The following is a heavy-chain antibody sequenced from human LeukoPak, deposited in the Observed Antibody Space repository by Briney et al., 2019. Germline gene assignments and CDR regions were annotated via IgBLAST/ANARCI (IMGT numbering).Heavy chain of an antibody. CDR2: IYTSGST. D-gene: IGHD3-10*01. CDR3: VRDRGGPMVRGTWFDP. J-gene: IGHJ5*02. Sequence: SETLSLTCAVSGGSISSYYWSWIRQPAGKGLEWIGRIYTSGSTNYNPSLKSRVTMSVDTSKNQFSLKLSSVTAADTAVYYCVRDRGGPMVRGTWFDPRGQGTLVTVSS. CDR1: GGSISSYY. V-gene: IGHV4-4*07.